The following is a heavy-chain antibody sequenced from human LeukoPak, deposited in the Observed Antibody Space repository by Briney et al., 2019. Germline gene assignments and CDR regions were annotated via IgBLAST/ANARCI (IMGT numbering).Heavy chain of an antibody. D-gene: IGHD2-21*02. J-gene: IGHJ6*02. V-gene: IGHV3-21*01. CDR3: ARGGGDYYYYYYGMDV. Sequence: GGSLRLSCAASGFTFSSYSMNWVRQAPGKGLEWVSSISSSSSYIYYADSVKGRFTISRDNAKNSLYLQMNSLRAEDTAVYYCARGGGDYYYYYYGMDVWGQGTTVTVSS. CDR1: GFTFSSYS. CDR2: ISSSSSYI.